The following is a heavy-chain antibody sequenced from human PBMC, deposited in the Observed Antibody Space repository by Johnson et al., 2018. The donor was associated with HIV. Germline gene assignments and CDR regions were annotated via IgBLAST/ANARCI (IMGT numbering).Heavy chain of an antibody. J-gene: IGHJ3*02. V-gene: IGHV3-66*02. Sequence: VQLVESGGGVVQPGGSLRLSCAASGFTVSSNYMSWVRQAPGKGLEWVSAISGSGGSTYYADSVKGRFTISRDNSKNTLYLQMNSLRAEDTAMYYCARSHGEADAFDIWGQGTMVTVSS. CDR3: ARSHGEADAFDI. CDR1: GFTVSSNY. CDR2: SGSGGST. D-gene: IGHD3-10*01.